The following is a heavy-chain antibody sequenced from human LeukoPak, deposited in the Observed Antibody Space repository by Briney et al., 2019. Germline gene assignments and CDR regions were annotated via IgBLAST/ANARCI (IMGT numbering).Heavy chain of an antibody. J-gene: IGHJ4*02. CDR3: ARETVNCGGDCIDY. CDR1: GFTFSSYE. CDR2: IDTRGSNI. D-gene: IGHD2-21*02. V-gene: IGHV3-48*03. Sequence: GGSLRLSRAASGFTFSSYEINWVRQAPWKGLEWISYIDTRGSNIYYADAVKGRFTVSRDNAKNSVYLQMNSLRDEDTAVYYCARETVNCGGDCIDYWGQGTLVTVSS.